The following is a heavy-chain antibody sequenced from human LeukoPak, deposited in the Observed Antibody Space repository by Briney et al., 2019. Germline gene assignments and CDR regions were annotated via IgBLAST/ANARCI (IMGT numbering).Heavy chain of an antibody. D-gene: IGHD2-2*01. Sequence: TSESLSLTCSVSDGSLSGSYWSWIRQSAGERPEYIGRINFSGTTNYNPSLRSRVTLPMDTSKNQVSLDLSAVTAADTAVYYCTKLLLPASKGAFIIWGLGTLVTVSS. V-gene: IGHV4-4*07. CDR2: INFSGTT. CDR3: TKLLLPASKGAFII. CDR1: DGSLSGSY. J-gene: IGHJ3*02.